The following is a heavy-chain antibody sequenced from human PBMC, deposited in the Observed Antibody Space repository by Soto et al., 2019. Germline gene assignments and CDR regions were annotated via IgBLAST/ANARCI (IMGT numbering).Heavy chain of an antibody. J-gene: IGHJ5*02. CDR3: ARVRRDGYNLRFDP. D-gene: IGHD5-12*01. V-gene: IGHV3-23*01. CDR1: GFSFSSYV. CDR2: ISGSGRGT. Sequence: GGSLRLSCVASGFSFSSYVMSWVRQAPGKGLEWVSNISGSGRGTYYADSVKGRFTISRDNSKNTLYLQMNSLRAEDTAVYYCARVRRDGYNLRFDPWGQGTLVTVSS.